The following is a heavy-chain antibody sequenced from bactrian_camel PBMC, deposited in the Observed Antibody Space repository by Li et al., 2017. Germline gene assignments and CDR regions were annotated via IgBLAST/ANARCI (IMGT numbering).Heavy chain of an antibody. Sequence: HVQLVESGGGSVQAGGSLRLSCVASGRTYSDYCMAWFRQAPGKVREGVARICTGGGSKYYADSVKGRFTISQDNTENTLYLQLNGLKTEDTAMYYCATVVPGPRWRERGQGTQVT. CDR1: GRTYSDYC. CDR2: ICTGGGSK. V-gene: IGHV3S1*01. J-gene: IGHJ4*01. D-gene: IGHD1*01.